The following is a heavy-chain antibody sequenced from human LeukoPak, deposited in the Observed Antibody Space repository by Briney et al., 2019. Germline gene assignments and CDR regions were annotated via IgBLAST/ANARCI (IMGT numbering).Heavy chain of an antibody. Sequence: SQTLSLTCTVSGGSISSGGYYWSWIRQHPGKGLEWIGYIYYSGSTNYNPSFKSRVTMSVDTSKNQFSLKLSSVTAADTAVYFCARHGGSWTFDYWGQGTLVTVSS. CDR1: GGSISSGGYY. CDR2: IYYSGST. D-gene: IGHD6-13*01. CDR3: ARHGGSWTFDY. J-gene: IGHJ4*02. V-gene: IGHV4-31*03.